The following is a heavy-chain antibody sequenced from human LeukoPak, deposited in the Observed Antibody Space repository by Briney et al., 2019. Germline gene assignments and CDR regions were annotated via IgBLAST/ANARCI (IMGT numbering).Heavy chain of an antibody. D-gene: IGHD3-22*01. J-gene: IGHJ4*02. CDR2: INYSGSP. V-gene: IGHV4-39*01. CDR1: GGSIIGSTSS. Sequence: KPSETLSLTCTVSGGSIIGSTSSWGWIRQPPGKGLDWTGIINYSGSPYYNPSLRSRVTISVDTSKNQFSLKLNSVTASDTAVYYCARGYDYWGQGTLVTVSS. CDR3: ARGYDY.